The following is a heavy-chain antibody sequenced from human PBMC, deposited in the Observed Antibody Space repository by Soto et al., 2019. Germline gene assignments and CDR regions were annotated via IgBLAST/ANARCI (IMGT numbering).Heavy chain of an antibody. V-gene: IGHV3-53*01. D-gene: IGHD1-1*01. CDR2: IYSGGST. CDR3: AKERSDWDDYYYYGMEV. Sequence: PGGSLRLSCAASGFTVSSNYMSWVRQAPGKGLESVSVIYSGGSTYYADSVKGRFTISRDNSKNTLYLQMNSLRAEDTAVYYCAKERSDWDDYYYYGMEVWGQGTTVTVSS. J-gene: IGHJ6*02. CDR1: GFTVSSNY.